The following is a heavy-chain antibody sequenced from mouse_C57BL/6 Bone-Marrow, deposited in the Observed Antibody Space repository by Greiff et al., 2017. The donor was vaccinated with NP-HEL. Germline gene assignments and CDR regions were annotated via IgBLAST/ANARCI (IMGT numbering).Heavy chain of an antibody. CDR3: TTYAYFDY. CDR2: IDPENGDT. V-gene: IGHV14-4*01. J-gene: IGHJ2*01. CDR1: GFTITDDY. D-gene: IGHD2-12*01. Sequence: EVQLQQSGAELVRPGASVKLSCTASGFTITDDYMHWVKQRPEQGLEWIGWIDPENGDTEYASKFQGKATITADTSSNTAYLQLSSLTSEDTAVYYCTTYAYFDYWGQGTTLTVSS.